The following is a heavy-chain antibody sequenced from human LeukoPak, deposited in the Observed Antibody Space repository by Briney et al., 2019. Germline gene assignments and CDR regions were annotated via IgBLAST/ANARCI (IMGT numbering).Heavy chain of an antibody. D-gene: IGHD5-12*01. CDR1: GFTFAPYI. Sequence: GGSLRLSCAASGFTFAPYIVRWVRQAPGKGLQWVSAISAGGTAIYYADSVKGRFTISRDDSNNMLYLQMNSLRDEDTATYYCAKGGYIGYNGLFDIRGQGTTVTVSS. V-gene: IGHV3-23*01. J-gene: IGHJ3*02. CDR2: ISAGGTAI. CDR3: AKGGYIGYNGLFDI.